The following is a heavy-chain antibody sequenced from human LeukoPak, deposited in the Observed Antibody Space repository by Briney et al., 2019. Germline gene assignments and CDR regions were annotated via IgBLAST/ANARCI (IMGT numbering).Heavy chain of an antibody. CDR3: TRVGSDYSNYQNYYYYYYYMDV. D-gene: IGHD4-11*01. Sequence: GGSLRLSCAASGFSFSSYGMNWGRHASGKGLEWVGRIRSKANSYATAYAASVKGRFTISRDDSKYTAYLQMNSLKTEDTAVYYCTRVGSDYSNYQNYYYYYYYMDVWGKGTTVTVSS. J-gene: IGHJ6*03. CDR1: GFSFSSYG. V-gene: IGHV3-73*01. CDR2: IRSKANSYAT.